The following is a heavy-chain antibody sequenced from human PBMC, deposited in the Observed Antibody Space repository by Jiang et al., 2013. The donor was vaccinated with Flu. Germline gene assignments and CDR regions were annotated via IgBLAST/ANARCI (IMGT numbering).Heavy chain of an antibody. CDR1: GYTFASYD. CDR3: ARINLTYCAGECFSGYAY. CDR2: LDPNRGHT. J-gene: IGHJ4*02. Sequence: GAEVKKPGTSVRVSCKTSGYTFASYDIHWLRQASGQRLEWMGWLDPNRGHTGYAQKFQDRVTMTRDTSESTAYMELRNLRSEDTAVYFCARINLTYCAGECFSGYAYWGQGALVTVSS. D-gene: IGHD2-21*01. V-gene: IGHV1-8*01.